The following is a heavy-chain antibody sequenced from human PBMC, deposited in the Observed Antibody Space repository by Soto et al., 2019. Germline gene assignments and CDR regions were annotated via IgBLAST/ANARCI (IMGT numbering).Heavy chain of an antibody. D-gene: IGHD6-19*01. V-gene: IGHV4-39*01. J-gene: IGHJ5*02. CDR1: GGSISSSSYY. Sequence: PSETLSLTCTVSGGSISSSSYYWGWIRQPPGKGLEWIGSIYYSGSTYYNPSLKSRVTISVDTSKNQFSLKLSSVTAADTAVYYCARHVHNPGIAVAGAGVNRFDPWGQGTLVTVSS. CDR3: ARHVHNPGIAVAGAGVNRFDP. CDR2: IYYSGST.